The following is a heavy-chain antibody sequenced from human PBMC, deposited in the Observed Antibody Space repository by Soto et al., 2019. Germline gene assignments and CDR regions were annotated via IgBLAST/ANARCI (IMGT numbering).Heavy chain of an antibody. V-gene: IGHV3-23*01. CDR2: ISGSGGST. CDR3: AKAEQLKTIPYYYMDV. D-gene: IGHD6-13*01. Sequence: EVQLLESGGGLVQPGGSLRLSCAASGFTFSSYAMSWVRQAPGKGLEWVSAISGSGGSTYYADSVKGRFTISTENSKNTRYLQMNSLRAEDTAVYYCAKAEQLKTIPYYYMDVWGKGTTVTVSS. CDR1: GFTFSSYA. J-gene: IGHJ6*03.